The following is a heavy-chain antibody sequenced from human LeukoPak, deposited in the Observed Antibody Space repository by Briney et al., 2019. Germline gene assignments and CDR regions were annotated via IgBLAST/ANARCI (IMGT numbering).Heavy chain of an antibody. J-gene: IGHJ1*01. CDR1: GDSISGYS. CDR2: IYYSGST. CDR3: ARVEYYGSGTYYIQYFQH. D-gene: IGHD3-10*01. Sequence: SETLSLTCSVSGDSISGYSWSWIRQPPGKGLEWIGYIYYSGSTNYNPSLKSRVTISVDMSKNQFSLKLRSVTAADTAVYYCARVEYYGSGTYYIQYFQHWGQGTLVTVSS. V-gene: IGHV4-59*01.